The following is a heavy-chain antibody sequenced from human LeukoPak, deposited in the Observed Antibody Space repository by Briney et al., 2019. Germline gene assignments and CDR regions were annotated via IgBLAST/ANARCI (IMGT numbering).Heavy chain of an antibody. V-gene: IGHV1-46*01. D-gene: IGHD3-22*01. J-gene: IGHJ5*02. Sequence: ASVKVSCKASGYTFTSYYMHWVRQAPGQGLEWMGIINPSGGSTSYAQKFQGRVTITRNTSISTAYMELSSLRSEDTAVYYCVRTYYYDNNGPNWFDPWGQGTLVTVSS. CDR3: VRTYYYDNNGPNWFDP. CDR1: GYTFTSYY. CDR2: INPSGGST.